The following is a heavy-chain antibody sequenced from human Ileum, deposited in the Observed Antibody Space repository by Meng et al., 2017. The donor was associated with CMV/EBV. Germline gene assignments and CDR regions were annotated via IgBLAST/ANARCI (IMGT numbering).Heavy chain of an antibody. CDR2: IYYSGST. J-gene: IGHJ5*02. V-gene: IGHV4-31*03. Sequence: QVQLQESGPGLVKPSQPLSLTCTVSGGSISSGGFYWSWIRQHPGKGLEWIGYIYYSGSTYYNPSLRSRVAISIDTSKNQFSLKLTSVTAADTAVYFCVRTNYGDYNWFDPWGQGTLVTVSS. D-gene: IGHD4-17*01. CDR3: VRTNYGDYNWFDP. CDR1: GGSISSGGFY.